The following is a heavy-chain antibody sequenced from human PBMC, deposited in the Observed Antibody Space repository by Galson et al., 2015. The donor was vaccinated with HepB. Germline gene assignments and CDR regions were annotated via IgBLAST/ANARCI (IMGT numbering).Heavy chain of an antibody. Sequence: SLRLSCAASGFTFSSYAMHWVRQAPGKGLEWVAVISYDGSNKYYADSVKGRFTISRDNSKNTLYLQMNSLRAEDTAVYYCARDPTGIAVATYDYWGQGTLVTVSS. J-gene: IGHJ4*02. V-gene: IGHV3-30-3*01. CDR1: GFTFSSYA. D-gene: IGHD6-19*01. CDR3: ARDPTGIAVATYDY. CDR2: ISYDGSNK.